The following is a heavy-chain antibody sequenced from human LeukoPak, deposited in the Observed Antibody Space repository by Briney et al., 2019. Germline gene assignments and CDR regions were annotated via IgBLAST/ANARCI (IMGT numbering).Heavy chain of an antibody. D-gene: IGHD2-21*01. Sequence: SVKVSCKASGGTFSSYASSWVRQAPGQGLEWMGGIIPIFGTANYAQKFQGRVTITADESTSTAYMELSSLRSEDTAVYYCARIDTYCGGDCYDPTDFDYWGQGTLVTVSS. CDR2: IIPIFGTA. CDR3: ARIDTYCGGDCYDPTDFDY. V-gene: IGHV1-69*13. J-gene: IGHJ4*02. CDR1: GGTFSSYA.